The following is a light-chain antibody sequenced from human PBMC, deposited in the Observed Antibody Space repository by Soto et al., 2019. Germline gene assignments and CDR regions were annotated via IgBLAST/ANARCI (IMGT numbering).Light chain of an antibody. J-gene: IGLJ1*01. CDR2: EVS. CDR3: CSYAGSSYV. Sequence: CALTQPASVSGSPGQSITISCTGTSSDVGSYNLVSWYQQHPGKAPKLMIYEVSKRPSGVSNRFSGSKSGNTASLTISGLQAEDEADYYCCSYAGSSYVFGTGTKVTVL. CDR1: SSDVGSYNL. V-gene: IGLV2-23*02.